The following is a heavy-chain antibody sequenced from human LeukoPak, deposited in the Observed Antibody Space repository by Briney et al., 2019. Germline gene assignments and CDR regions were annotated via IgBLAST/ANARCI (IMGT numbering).Heavy chain of an antibody. D-gene: IGHD6-6*01. CDR1: GYTLTDYY. CDR3: ARSNIATRRGDTWFDP. J-gene: IGHJ5*02. V-gene: IGHV1-2*02. CDR2: ISPNSGGT. Sequence: GASLKVSCKASGYTLTDYYMHWVRQAPGQGLEWMGWISPNSGGTNYAQNFQGRVTMTRDTSVSTAYMELSSLRSDDTAVYYCARSNIATRRGDTWFDPWGQGTLVTVSS.